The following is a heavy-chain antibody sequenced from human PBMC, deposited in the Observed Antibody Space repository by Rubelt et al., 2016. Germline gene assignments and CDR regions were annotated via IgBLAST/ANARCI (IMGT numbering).Heavy chain of an antibody. J-gene: IGHJ2*01. Sequence: EVQLVESGGGLVKPGGSLRLSCAASGFTFSSYSMNWVRQAPGKGLEWVSSISSSSSYIYYADSVKGRFTIARENAKNSLYLQMNSLRAEDTAVYYCARWLQPDWYFDLWGRGTLVTVSS. V-gene: IGHV3-21*01. CDR3: ARWLQPDWYFDL. CDR1: GFTFSSYS. D-gene: IGHD5-24*01. CDR2: ISSSSSYI.